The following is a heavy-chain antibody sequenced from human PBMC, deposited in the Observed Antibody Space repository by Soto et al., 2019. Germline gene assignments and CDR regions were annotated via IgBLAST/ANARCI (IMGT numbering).Heavy chain of an antibody. V-gene: IGHV1-18*03. CDR1: GYTFTSYG. Sequence: GASVKVSCKASGYTFTSYGISWVRQAPGQGLEWMGWISAYNGNTNYAQKLQGRVTMTTDTSTSTAYMELRSLRSDAIAAYYCARGSAGTYYSDYWGQGSLVSISS. D-gene: IGHD6-13*01. J-gene: IGHJ4*02. CDR2: ISAYNGNT. CDR3: ARGSAGTYYSDY.